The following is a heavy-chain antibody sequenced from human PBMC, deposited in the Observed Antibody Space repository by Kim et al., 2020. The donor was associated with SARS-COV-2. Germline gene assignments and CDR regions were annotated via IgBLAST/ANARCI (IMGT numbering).Heavy chain of an antibody. J-gene: IGHJ5*02. CDR2: INRDGSQK. Sequence: GGSLRLSCVASGFTFSRSRMSWVRQAPGKTLEWVAYINRDGSQKYNMGSVKGRFIISRDITKNLLSLQMSNLRGEDTGLYYCVREGGDDFASIPNLWGQG. CDR1: GFTFSRSR. D-gene: IGHD4-17*01. V-gene: IGHV3-7*01. CDR3: VREGGDDFASIPNL.